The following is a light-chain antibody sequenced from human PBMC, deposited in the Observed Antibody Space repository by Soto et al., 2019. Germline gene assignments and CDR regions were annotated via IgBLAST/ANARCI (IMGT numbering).Light chain of an antibody. CDR1: CSDVGGYNF. V-gene: IGLV2-14*03. Sequence: QSALTRPASVSGSPGQSITISCTGTCSDVGGYNFVSWYQQHPDKAPKLMIYDVNNRPSGVSNRFSGSKSGNTASLTISGLQAEDEADYYCGSYTSSSTYVFGTGTKVTV. CDR3: GSYTSSSTYV. J-gene: IGLJ1*01. CDR2: DVN.